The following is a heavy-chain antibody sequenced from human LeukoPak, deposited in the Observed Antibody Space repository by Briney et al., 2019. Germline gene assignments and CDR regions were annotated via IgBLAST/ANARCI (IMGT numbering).Heavy chain of an antibody. CDR1: GFTFTYW. CDR3: ASGFLDDFWSGHF. Sequence: GGSLRLSCAASGFTFTYWMSWVRQAPGKGLEWVANIKQDGSEKYYVGSVKGRFTISRDNAKKSLYLQMNSLRAGDTAVYYCASGFLDDFWSGHFWGQGTLVTVSS. D-gene: IGHD3-3*01. J-gene: IGHJ4*02. V-gene: IGHV3-7*01. CDR2: IKQDGSEK.